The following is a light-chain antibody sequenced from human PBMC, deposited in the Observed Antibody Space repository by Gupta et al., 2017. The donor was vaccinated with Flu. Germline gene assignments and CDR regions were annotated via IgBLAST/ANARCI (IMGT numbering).Light chain of an antibody. CDR2: SND. J-gene: IGLJ2*01. CDR1: SSNIGSNY. CDR3: AAWDDSLSGPV. Sequence: QSLLTQPPSASGTPGQRVTISCSGSSSNIGSNYVYWYQQLPGTAPKLLIYSNDQRPSGVPDRFSGSKSGASASLAISGLRSEDEADYYCAAWDDSLSGPVFGGGTKVTV. V-gene: IGLV1-47*01.